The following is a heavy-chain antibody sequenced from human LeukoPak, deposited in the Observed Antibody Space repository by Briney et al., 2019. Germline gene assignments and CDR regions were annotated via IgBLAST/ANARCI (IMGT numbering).Heavy chain of an antibody. CDR2: INHSGST. V-gene: IGHV4-34*01. Sequence: SETLSLTCAVYGGSFSGYYWSWIRQPPGKGLEWIGEINHSGSTNYNPSLKSRVTISVDTSKNQFSLKLSSVTAADTAVYYCARDNRWELLSPWFDPWGQGTLVTVSS. D-gene: IGHD1-26*01. CDR1: GGSFSGYY. CDR3: ARDNRWELLSPWFDP. J-gene: IGHJ5*02.